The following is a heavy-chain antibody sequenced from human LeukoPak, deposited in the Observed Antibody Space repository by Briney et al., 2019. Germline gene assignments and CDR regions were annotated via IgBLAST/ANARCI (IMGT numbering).Heavy chain of an antibody. Sequence: GGSLRLSCAASGFTFTPHAMHWVRQAPGKGLEWVSVIYSGGSTYYADSVKGRFTISRDNSKNTLYLQMNSLRAEDTAVYYCARVRQQLAPRYFDYWGQGTLVTVSS. CDR2: IYSGGST. CDR3: ARVRQQLAPRYFDY. V-gene: IGHV3-66*01. J-gene: IGHJ4*02. D-gene: IGHD6-13*01. CDR1: GFTFTPHA.